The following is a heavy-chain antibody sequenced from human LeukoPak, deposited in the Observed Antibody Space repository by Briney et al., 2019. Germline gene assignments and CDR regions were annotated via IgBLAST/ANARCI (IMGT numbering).Heavy chain of an antibody. CDR1: GGSISSGGYS. D-gene: IGHD3-10*01. Sequence: TSETLSLTCAVSGGSISSGGYSWSWIRQPPGKGLEWVVYIYHSGSTYYNPSLKSRVTISVDRSKNQFSLKLSSVTAADTAVYYCARSEITMVREGPFDYWGQGTLATVSS. CDR3: ARSEITMVREGPFDY. J-gene: IGHJ4*02. CDR2: IYHSGST. V-gene: IGHV4-30-2*01.